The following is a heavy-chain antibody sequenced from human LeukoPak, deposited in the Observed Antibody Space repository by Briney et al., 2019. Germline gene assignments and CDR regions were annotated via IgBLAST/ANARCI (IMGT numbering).Heavy chain of an antibody. V-gene: IGHV4-34*01. CDR1: GGSFSGYY. D-gene: IGHD1-26*01. Sequence: SETLSLTCAVYGGSFSGYYWSWIRQPPGKGLEWIGEINHSGSTNYNPSLKSRVTISVDTSKNQFSLKLSSVTAADTAVYYCARGRIVGATSRDRRIRTANWFDPWGQGTLVTVSS. CDR2: INHSGST. J-gene: IGHJ5*02. CDR3: ARGRIVGATSRDRRIRTANWFDP.